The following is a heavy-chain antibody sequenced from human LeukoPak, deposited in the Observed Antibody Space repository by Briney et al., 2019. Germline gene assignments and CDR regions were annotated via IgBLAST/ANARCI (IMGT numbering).Heavy chain of an antibody. CDR2: ISTSGGTI. Sequence: HTGGSLRLSCAASGFTFSSSSMNWVRQAPEKGLEWVSYISTSGGTIYYADSVKGRFTISRDNAKNSLYLQMDSLRAEDTAVYYCATKGNYGGVIWSQGTLVTVSS. J-gene: IGHJ4*02. D-gene: IGHD4-23*01. V-gene: IGHV3-48*01. CDR3: ATKGNYGGVI. CDR1: GFTFSSSS.